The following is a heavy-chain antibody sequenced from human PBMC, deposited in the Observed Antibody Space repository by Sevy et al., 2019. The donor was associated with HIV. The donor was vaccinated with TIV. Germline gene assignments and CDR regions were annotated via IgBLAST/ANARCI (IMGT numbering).Heavy chain of an antibody. Sequence: GGSLRLSCAASGFTFSSYGMQWVRQAPGKGLEWVSFIRYDGGNKDYADSVKGRFTISRDNSKNMLYLQMNSLRAEDTAVYYCARSGGSYDYGMDVWGQGTTVTVSS. CDR2: IRYDGGNK. CDR1: GFTFSSYG. J-gene: IGHJ6*02. CDR3: ARSGGSYDYGMDV. D-gene: IGHD1-26*01. V-gene: IGHV3-30*02.